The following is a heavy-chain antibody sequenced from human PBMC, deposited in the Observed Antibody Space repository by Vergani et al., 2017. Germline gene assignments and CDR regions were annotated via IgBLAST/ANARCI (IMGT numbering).Heavy chain of an antibody. CDR1: GFSFSSFG. D-gene: IGHD2-2*01. CDR3: ARDLGCATISCYLSGAFDY. V-gene: IGHV3-33*01. CDR2: IHYDGSHE. J-gene: IGHJ4*02. Sequence: QVQLVESGGGVVQPGRSLRLSCAASGFSFSSFGFHWVRPAPGKGLEWVAFIHYDGSHEYYIDSVKGRFTISRDNSKNTLILQMNGLRAEDTAVYYCARDLGCATISCYLSGAFDYWGLGTLVSVSS.